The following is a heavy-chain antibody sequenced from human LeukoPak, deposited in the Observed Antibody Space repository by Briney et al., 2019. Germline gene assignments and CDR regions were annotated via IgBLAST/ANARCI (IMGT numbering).Heavy chain of an antibody. CDR1: GFTFSSYA. CDR2: ISGSGGST. CDR3: AIVGGGAFDI. Sequence: PGGSLRLSCAASGFTFSSYAMSWVRQAPGKGLEWVSAISGSGGSTYYADSVKGRFTISRDNSKNSLYLQMNSLRAEDTALYYCAIVGGGAFDIWGQGTMVTVSS. D-gene: IGHD3-10*01. V-gene: IGHV3-23*01. J-gene: IGHJ3*02.